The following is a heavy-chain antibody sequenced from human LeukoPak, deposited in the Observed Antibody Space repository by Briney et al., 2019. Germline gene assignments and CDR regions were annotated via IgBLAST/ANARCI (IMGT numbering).Heavy chain of an antibody. CDR1: GFTFSSYW. D-gene: IGHD6-19*01. J-gene: IGHJ4*02. CDR3: ARDSSGWYGLDY. V-gene: IGHV3-74*01. CDR2: INSDGSST. Sequence: GGSLRLSCAASGFTFSSYWMHWVRQAPGKGLVWVSRINSDGSSTSYADSVKGRFTISRDNAKNTLYPQMNSLRAEDTAVYYCARDSSGWYGLDYWGQGTLVTVSS.